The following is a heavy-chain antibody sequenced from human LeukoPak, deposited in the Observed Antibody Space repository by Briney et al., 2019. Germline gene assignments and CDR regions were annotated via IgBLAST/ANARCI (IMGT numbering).Heavy chain of an antibody. D-gene: IGHD3-22*01. CDR3: ARDFARRYYDSSGYYFRGFDP. CDR1: GGTFSSYA. CDR2: IIPIFGTA. Sequence: SVKVSCKASGGTFSSYAISWVRQAPGQGLEWMGGIIPIFGTANYAQKFQGRVTITADESTSTAYMELSSLRSEDTAVYYCARDFARRYYDSSGYYFRGFDPWGQGTLVTVSS. J-gene: IGHJ5*02. V-gene: IGHV1-69*01.